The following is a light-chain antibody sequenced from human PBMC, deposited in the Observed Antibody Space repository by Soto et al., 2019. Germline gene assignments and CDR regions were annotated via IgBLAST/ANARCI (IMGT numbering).Light chain of an antibody. CDR1: SSDIGNYNC. CDR2: DVT. CDR3: SSYSGSTSVL. Sequence: QSVLTQPASVSGSPGQSITISCTGTSSDIGNYNCVSWYQQHPGKAPKLMIYDVTSRPSGVSNRFSGSKSGNTASLTISGLQAEDEADYYCSSYSGSTSVLFGGGTQLTVL. V-gene: IGLV2-14*01. J-gene: IGLJ2*01.